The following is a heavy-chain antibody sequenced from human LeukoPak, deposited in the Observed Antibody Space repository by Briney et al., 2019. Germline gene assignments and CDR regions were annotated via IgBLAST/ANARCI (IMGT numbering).Heavy chain of an antibody. Sequence: GGSLRLSCAASGFTFSTYAVSWVRQAPGKGLEWVSAISSSGGTTYYADSVKGRFSISRDNSKNTLYLQMNSLRAEDTAVYYCAKDRSAWPTNFDAWGQGTLVTVSA. CDR3: AKDRSAWPTNFDA. V-gene: IGHV3-23*01. J-gene: IGHJ4*02. CDR1: GFTFSTYA. CDR2: ISSSGGTT. D-gene: IGHD3-3*01.